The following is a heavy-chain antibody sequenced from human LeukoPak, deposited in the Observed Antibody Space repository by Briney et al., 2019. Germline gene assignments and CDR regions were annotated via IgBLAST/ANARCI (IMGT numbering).Heavy chain of an antibody. CDR2: IYSSGST. V-gene: IGHV4-4*07. CDR1: GGSFNNYY. CDR3: ARARGRLLLIDY. J-gene: IGHJ4*02. D-gene: IGHD2-15*01. Sequence: SETLSLTCTVSGGSFNNYYWNWIRQPAGKGLEWIGRIYSSGSTDYNPSLKSRVTMSVDTSKDQFSLNLTSVTAADSAVYYCARARGRLLLIDYWGQGTLVTVSS.